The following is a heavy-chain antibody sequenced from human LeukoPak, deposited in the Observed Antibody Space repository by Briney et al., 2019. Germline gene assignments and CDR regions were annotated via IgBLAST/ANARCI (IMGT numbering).Heavy chain of an antibody. CDR2: IYYSGST. D-gene: IGHD3-22*01. CDR1: GGSISSYY. CDR3: ARGVLSYYDSSGYSIDAFDI. V-gene: IGHV4-39*01. J-gene: IGHJ3*02. Sequence: PSETLSLTCTVSGGSISSYYWGWIRQPPGKGLEWIGSIYYSGSTYYNPSLKSRVTISVDTSKNQFSLKLSSVTAADTAVYYCARGVLSYYDSSGYSIDAFDIWGQGTMVTVSS.